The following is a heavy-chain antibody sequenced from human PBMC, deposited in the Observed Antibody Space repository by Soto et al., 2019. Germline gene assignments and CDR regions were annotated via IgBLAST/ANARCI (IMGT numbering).Heavy chain of an antibody. CDR1: GFTFSSYA. D-gene: IGHD2-15*01. V-gene: IGHV3-23*01. Sequence: GGSLRHSCAASGFTFSSYAMSWVRQAPGKGLEWVSAISGSGGSTYYADSVKGRFTISRDNSKNTLYLQMNSLRAEDTAVYYCARQWSRSYYHSYYYIDVLGKETTLPVSS. CDR3: ARQWSRSYYHSYYYIDV. J-gene: IGHJ6*03. CDR2: ISGSGGST.